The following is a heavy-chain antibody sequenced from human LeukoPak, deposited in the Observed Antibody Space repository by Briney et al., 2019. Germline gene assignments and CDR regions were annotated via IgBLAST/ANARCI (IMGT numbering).Heavy chain of an antibody. CDR3: ARGPYYYGSGSYWYYMDV. Sequence: SETLSLTCTVSGGSISSYYWSWIRQPPGKGLEWIGYIYYSGSTNYNPSLKSRVTISVDTSKNQFSLKLSSVTAADTAVYYCARGPYYYGSGSYWYYMDVWGKGTTVTVSS. D-gene: IGHD3-10*01. CDR1: GGSISSYY. J-gene: IGHJ6*03. V-gene: IGHV4-59*01. CDR2: IYYSGST.